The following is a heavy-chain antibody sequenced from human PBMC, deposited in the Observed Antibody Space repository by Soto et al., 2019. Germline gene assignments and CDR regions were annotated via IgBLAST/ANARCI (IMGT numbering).Heavy chain of an antibody. D-gene: IGHD3-10*01. V-gene: IGHV3-33*01. CDR3: ARESTGSYISWFDP. J-gene: IGHJ5*02. CDR2: IWYDGSNK. CDR1: GFTFSSYG. Sequence: QVQRVESGGGVVQPGRSLRLSCAASGFTFSSYGMHWVRQAPGKGLEWVAVIWYDGSNKYYADSVKGRFTISRDNSKNTLYLQMNSLRAEDTAVYYCARESTGSYISWFDPWGQGTLVTVSS.